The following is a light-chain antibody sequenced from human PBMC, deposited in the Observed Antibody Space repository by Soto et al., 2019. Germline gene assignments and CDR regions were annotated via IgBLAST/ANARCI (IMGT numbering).Light chain of an antibody. CDR1: QSVGTY. J-gene: IGKJ4*01. CDR2: DSS. V-gene: IGKV3-11*01. CDR3: QHGSNWPLT. Sequence: ETVLTQSPAILSLFPGERATLSCTASQSVGTYLAWYQQTSGQAPRLLISDSSDRAPGIPARFSGSGSGTDFPLTISSLEPEDFAVCYCQHGSNWPLTFGGGTTVDVK.